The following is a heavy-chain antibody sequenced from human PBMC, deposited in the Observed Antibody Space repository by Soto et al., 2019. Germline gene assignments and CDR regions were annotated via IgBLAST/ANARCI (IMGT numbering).Heavy chain of an antibody. D-gene: IGHD3-10*01. CDR1: GFSLSTSGGA. Sequence: ESGTGLVKPSQTLTLTCTFSGFSLSTSGGAVGWVRQPPGKAMEWLALIFWTGDKRYRPSLAGRITITMAHSNNQVVLTMTNMDPADTGTYYCARRRPFMGSDFWGQGTLVTVSS. J-gene: IGHJ4*02. CDR3: ARRRPFMGSDF. CDR2: IFWTGDK. V-gene: IGHV2-5*04.